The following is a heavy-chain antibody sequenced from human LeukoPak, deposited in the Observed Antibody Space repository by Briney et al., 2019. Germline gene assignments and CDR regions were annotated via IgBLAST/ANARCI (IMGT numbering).Heavy chain of an antibody. J-gene: IGHJ4*02. CDR3: ARDYDSFDY. V-gene: IGHV3-74*01. CDR2: NSEGSST. Sequence: PGGSLRLSCAASGFTFSSYWMHWVRQAPGKGLVWVSRNSEGSSTSYADSVKGRFTISRDNAKNTLYLQMNSLRAEDTAVYYCARDYDSFDYWGQGTLVTVSS. D-gene: IGHD5-12*01. CDR1: GFTFSSYW.